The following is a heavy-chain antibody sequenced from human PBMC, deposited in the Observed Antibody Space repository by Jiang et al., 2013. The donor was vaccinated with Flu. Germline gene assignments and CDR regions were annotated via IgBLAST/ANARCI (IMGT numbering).Heavy chain of an antibody. J-gene: IGHJ4*02. CDR3: AIGGWFSAAAPY. V-gene: IGHV4-34*01. CDR2: INHSGST. CDR1: GGSFSGYY. Sequence: LLKPSETLSLTCAVYGGSFSGYYWSWIRQPPGKGLEWIGEINHSGSTNYNPSLKSRVTISVDTSKNQFSLKLSSVTAADTAVYYCAIGGWFSAAAPYWGQGTLVTVSS. D-gene: IGHD2-15*01.